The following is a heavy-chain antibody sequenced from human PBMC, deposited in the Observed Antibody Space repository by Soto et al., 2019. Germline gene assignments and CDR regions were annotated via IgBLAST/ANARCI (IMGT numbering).Heavy chain of an antibody. J-gene: IGHJ1*01. CDR1: GGTFSSYT. V-gene: IGHV1-69*08. CDR2: SIPILGIA. D-gene: IGHD2-21*02. CDR3: AREGGNSWGYFQH. Sequence: QVQLVQSGAEVKKPGSSVKVSCKASGGTFSSYTISWVRQAPGQGLEWMGRSIPILGIANYAQKFQGRVTITADKSTSTAYKELSSLRSDDTDVYYCAREGGNSWGYFQHWGQGTLVTVSS.